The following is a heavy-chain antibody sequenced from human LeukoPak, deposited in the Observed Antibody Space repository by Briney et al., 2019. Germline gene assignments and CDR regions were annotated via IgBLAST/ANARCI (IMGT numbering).Heavy chain of an antibody. CDR2: ISNSGST. D-gene: IGHD6-19*01. CDR1: GGSIISHY. Sequence: PSETLSLTCSVSGGSIISHYWSWVRQSPGKGLEWIGYISNSGSTDYNPSLRSRVTISVDTSKNQFSLKLSSVTAADTAVYYCARLRSQASGYSSGWYSGVDNWGQGTLVTVSS. CDR3: ARLRSQASGYSSGWYSGVDN. J-gene: IGHJ4*02. V-gene: IGHV4-4*09.